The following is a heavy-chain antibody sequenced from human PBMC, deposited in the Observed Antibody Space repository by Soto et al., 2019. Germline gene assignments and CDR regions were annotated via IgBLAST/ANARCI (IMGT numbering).Heavy chain of an antibody. D-gene: IGHD3-16*02. J-gene: IGHJ5*02. V-gene: IGHV4-34*01. CDR3: ARGDYDYIWGSYRPSSLDNWFDP. CDR2: INHRGST. Sequence: NPSETLSLTCAVYGGSFSGYYWSWIRQPPGKGLEWNGEINHRGSTNYNPSLKSRVTISVDTSKNLFSLKLSSVTAADTAVYYCARGDYDYIWGSYRPSSLDNWFDPWGQGTLVTSPQ. CDR1: GGSFSGYY.